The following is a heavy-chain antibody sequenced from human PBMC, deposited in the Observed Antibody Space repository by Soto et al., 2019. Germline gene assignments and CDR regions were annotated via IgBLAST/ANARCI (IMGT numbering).Heavy chain of an antibody. CDR2: IIPIFGTA. V-gene: IGHV1-69*13. D-gene: IGHD3-22*01. CDR3: AREVGFDYYDSSGYYLRPWAFDI. CDR1: GGTFSSYA. J-gene: IGHJ3*02. Sequence: ASVKVSCKASGGTFSSYAISWVRQAPGQGLEWMGGIIPIFGTANYAQKFQGRVTITADESTSTAYMELSSLRSEDTAVYYCAREVGFDYYDSSGYYLRPWAFDIWGQGTMVTVSS.